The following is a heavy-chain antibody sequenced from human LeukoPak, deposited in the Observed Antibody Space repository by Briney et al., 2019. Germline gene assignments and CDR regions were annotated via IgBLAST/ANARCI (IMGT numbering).Heavy chain of an antibody. CDR2: INSDGSST. J-gene: IGHJ4*02. D-gene: IGHD3-10*01. Sequence: GGSLRLSCAASGFTFSSYWMHWVRQAPGKGLVWVSRINSDGSSTSYADSVKGRFTISRDNAKNTLYLQMNSLRAEDTAVYYCARAHITMVRVENYWGQGTLVTVSS. V-gene: IGHV3-74*01. CDR1: GFTFSSYW. CDR3: ARAHITMVRVENY.